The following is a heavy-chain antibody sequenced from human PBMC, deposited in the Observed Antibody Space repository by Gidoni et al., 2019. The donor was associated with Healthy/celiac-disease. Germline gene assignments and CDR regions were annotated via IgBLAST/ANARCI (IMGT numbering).Heavy chain of an antibody. D-gene: IGHD6-6*01. CDR3: ARVEQLVGDFDY. J-gene: IGHJ4*02. V-gene: IGHV4-38-2*02. CDR2: IYHSGST. Sequence: QVQLQESGPGLVKPSETLSLTCTVSGYSISSGYYWGWIRQPPGKGLEWIGSIYHSGSTYYNPSLKSRVTISVDTSKNQFSLKLSSVTAADTAVYYCARVEQLVGDFDYWGQGTLVTVSS. CDR1: GYSISSGYY.